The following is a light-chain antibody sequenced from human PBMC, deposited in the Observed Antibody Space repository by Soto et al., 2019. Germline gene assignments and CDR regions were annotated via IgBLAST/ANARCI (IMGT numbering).Light chain of an antibody. Sequence: QSVLTQPPSASGSPGQSVTISCTGANSDVGSYNYVSWYQQHPGKAPKLMIYEVNKRPSGVPDRFSGSKSGNTASLTVSGLQAEDEADYYCSSYAGTNTRYLFGSG. V-gene: IGLV2-8*01. CDR2: EVN. CDR1: NSDVGSYNY. CDR3: SSYAGTNTRYL. J-gene: IGLJ1*01.